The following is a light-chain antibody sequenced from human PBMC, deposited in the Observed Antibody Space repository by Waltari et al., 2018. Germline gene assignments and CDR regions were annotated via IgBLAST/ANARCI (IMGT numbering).Light chain of an antibody. CDR1: SSDVGGYNY. CDR2: DVS. V-gene: IGLV2-11*01. Sequence: QSALTQPRSVSGSPGQAVTISCTGTSSDVGGYNYVSWYQQHPGKAPKLMIYDVSKRPSGVPYRFSGSKACNTASLTISGLQAEDEADYYCCSYAGSYTVVFGGGTKLTVL. CDR3: CSYAGSYTVV. J-gene: IGLJ2*01.